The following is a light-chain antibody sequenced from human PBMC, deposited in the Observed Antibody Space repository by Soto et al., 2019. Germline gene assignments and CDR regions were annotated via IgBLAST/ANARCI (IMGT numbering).Light chain of an antibody. CDR3: QQYNIWPPEVT. CDR1: QSVNRN. Sequence: EKVMTQSPATLSVSPGESATLSCRASQSVNRNLAWYQQKPAQTPRLLIYGASTRAAGVPVRFSGSGSGTAFNLTISSLQSEDFAIYYCQQYNIWPPEVTFGPGTKVDIK. CDR2: GAS. V-gene: IGKV3-15*01. J-gene: IGKJ3*01.